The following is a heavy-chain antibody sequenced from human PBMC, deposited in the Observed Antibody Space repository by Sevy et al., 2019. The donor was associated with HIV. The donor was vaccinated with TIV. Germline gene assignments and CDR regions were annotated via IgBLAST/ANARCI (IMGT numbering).Heavy chain of an antibody. CDR1: GFTFSSYT. Sequence: GGSLRLSCAASGFTFSSYTMNWVRQAPGKGLEWVSSISGSSGYIYYADSMKGRFTISRDNAKNSLYLQMNSLRAEDTAVYYCARGPGYYDSSIYYYYFDYWGQGTLVTVSS. CDR2: ISGSSGYI. CDR3: ARGPGYYDSSIYYYYFDY. D-gene: IGHD3-22*01. V-gene: IGHV3-21*01. J-gene: IGHJ4*02.